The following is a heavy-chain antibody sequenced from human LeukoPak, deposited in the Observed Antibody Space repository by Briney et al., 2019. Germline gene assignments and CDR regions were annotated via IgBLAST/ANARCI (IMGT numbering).Heavy chain of an antibody. CDR3: ARGTHTYYYDSSGYSTGDY. J-gene: IGHJ4*02. D-gene: IGHD3-22*01. CDR1: GFTFSSYA. CDR2: ISYDGSNK. Sequence: GRSLRLSCAASGFTFSSYAMHWVRQAPGKGLEWVAVISYDGSNKYYADSVKGRFTISRDNAKNSLYLQMNSLRAEDTAVYYCARGTHTYYYDSSGYSTGDYWGQGTLVTVSS. V-gene: IGHV3-30-3*01.